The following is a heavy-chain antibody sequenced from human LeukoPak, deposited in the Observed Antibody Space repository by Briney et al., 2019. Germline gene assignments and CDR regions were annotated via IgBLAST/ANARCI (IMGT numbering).Heavy chain of an antibody. D-gene: IGHD4-23*01. Sequence: SVKVSCKASGGTFSSYAISWVRQAPGQGLEWMGGIIPIFGTANYAQKFQGRVTITADESTSTAYMELSSLRSEDTAVYYCARSGLRRSDWYFDLWGRGTLVTVSS. CDR3: ARSGLRRSDWYFDL. CDR1: GGTFSSYA. CDR2: IIPIFGTA. J-gene: IGHJ2*01. V-gene: IGHV1-69*13.